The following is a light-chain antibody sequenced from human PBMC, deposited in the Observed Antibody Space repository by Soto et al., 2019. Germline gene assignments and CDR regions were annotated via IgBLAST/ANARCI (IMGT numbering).Light chain of an antibody. Sequence: EIVLTQSPATLSLSPGERATLSCRASQSVSSYLAWYQQKPGQAPRLLIYDASNRATGIPARFSGSGSGTDFTFPISSLEPEDFAVYYCQQRSNWPRFTFGGGTKVEIK. CDR2: DAS. CDR1: QSVSSY. CDR3: QQRSNWPRFT. J-gene: IGKJ4*01. V-gene: IGKV3-11*01.